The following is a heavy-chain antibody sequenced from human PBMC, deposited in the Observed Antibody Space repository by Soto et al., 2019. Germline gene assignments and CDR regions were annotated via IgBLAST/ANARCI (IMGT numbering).Heavy chain of an antibody. Sequence: SETLSLTCAVYGGSFSGYYWSWIRQPPGKGLEWIGEINHSGSTNYNPSLKSRVTISVDTSKNQFSLKLSSVTAADTAVYYCAREGGWDYDFWSGYSRGGWFDPWGQGTLVTVSS. D-gene: IGHD3-3*01. CDR1: GGSFSGYY. CDR3: AREGGWDYDFWSGYSRGGWFDP. V-gene: IGHV4-34*01. J-gene: IGHJ5*02. CDR2: INHSGST.